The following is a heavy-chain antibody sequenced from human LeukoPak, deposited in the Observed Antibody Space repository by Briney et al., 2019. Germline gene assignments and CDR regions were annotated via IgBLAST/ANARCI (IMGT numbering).Heavy chain of an antibody. CDR1: GGSISSSSYY. D-gene: IGHD3-10*01. Sequence: PSETLSLTCTVSGGSISSSSYYWGWIRQPPGKGLEWIGSIYYSGSTYYNPSLKSRVTISVDTSKNQFSLKLSSVTAADTAVYYCARGQHSGPWDRLDYWGQGTLVTVSS. CDR2: IYYSGST. V-gene: IGHV4-39*07. CDR3: ARGQHSGPWDRLDY. J-gene: IGHJ4*02.